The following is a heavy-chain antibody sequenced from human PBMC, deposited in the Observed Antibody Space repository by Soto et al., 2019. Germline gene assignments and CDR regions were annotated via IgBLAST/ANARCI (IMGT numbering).Heavy chain of an antibody. Sequence: PGGSLRLSCAASGFTFSSYAMSWVRQAPGKGLEWVSAISGSGGSTYYADSVKGRFTISRDNSKNTLYLQMNSLRAEDTAVYYSAKDIAYYDFWSGYYEPFDYWGQGTLVTVSS. CDR1: GFTFSSYA. D-gene: IGHD3-3*01. J-gene: IGHJ4*02. V-gene: IGHV3-23*01. CDR2: ISGSGGST. CDR3: AKDIAYYDFWSGYYEPFDY.